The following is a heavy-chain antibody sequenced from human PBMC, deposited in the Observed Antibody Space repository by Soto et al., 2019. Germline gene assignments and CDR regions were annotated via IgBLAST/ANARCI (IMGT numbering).Heavy chain of an antibody. Sequence: QVHLQESGPGLVKPSETMSLTCTASGASIRNFYWNWVRQFPGKGLEWIGHIYNGERTNYNPALKSRVTISVDPSKTQFSLKLSSLTVADTAVYYCAQTTGWPGFDYWGQGPLVAVSS. V-gene: IGHV4-59*01. CDR1: GASIRNFY. D-gene: IGHD6-19*01. CDR2: IYNGERT. J-gene: IGHJ4*02. CDR3: AQTTGWPGFDY.